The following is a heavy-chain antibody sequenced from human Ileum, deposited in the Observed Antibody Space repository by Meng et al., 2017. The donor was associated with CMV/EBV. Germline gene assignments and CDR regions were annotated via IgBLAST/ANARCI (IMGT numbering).Heavy chain of an antibody. Sequence: RSWAPSGFGLSSHWMHWVRQTPGKGLELFSRITPDGSSAFYADSVRGRFTISRDNAKNTLYLQMNSLRAEDTAVYYCTNGGIQVGDFWGQGTLVTVSS. V-gene: IGHV3-74*01. D-gene: IGHD2-21*01. CDR2: ITPDGSSA. J-gene: IGHJ4*02. CDR3: TNGGIQVGDF. CDR1: GFGLSSHW.